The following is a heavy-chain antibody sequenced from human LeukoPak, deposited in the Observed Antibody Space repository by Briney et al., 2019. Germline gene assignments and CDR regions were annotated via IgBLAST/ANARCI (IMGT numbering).Heavy chain of an antibody. D-gene: IGHD6-6*01. CDR1: GGSISSYY. J-gene: IGHJ6*02. CDR3: ARGYSSSSYGMDV. CDR2: IYYSGST. V-gene: IGHV4-59*01. Sequence: SGTLSLTCTVSGGSISSYYWSWIRQPPGKGLEWIGYIYYSGSTNYNPSLKSRVTISVDTSKNQFSLKLSSVTAADTAVYYCARGYSSSSYGMDVWGQGTTVTVSS.